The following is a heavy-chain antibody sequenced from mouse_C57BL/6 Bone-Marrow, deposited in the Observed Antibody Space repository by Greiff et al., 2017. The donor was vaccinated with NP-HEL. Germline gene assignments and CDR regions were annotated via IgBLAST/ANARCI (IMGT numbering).Heavy chain of an antibody. V-gene: IGHV1-61*01. CDR2: IYPSDSET. Sequence: QVHVKQPGAELVRPGSSVKLSCKASGYTFTSYWMDWVKQRPGQGLEWIGNIYPSDSETHYNQKFKDKATLTVDKSSSTAYMQLSSLTSEDSAVYYCARGGLTGQAWFAYWGQGTLVTVSA. CDR3: ARGGLTGQAWFAY. J-gene: IGHJ3*01. D-gene: IGHD4-1*01. CDR1: GYTFTSYW.